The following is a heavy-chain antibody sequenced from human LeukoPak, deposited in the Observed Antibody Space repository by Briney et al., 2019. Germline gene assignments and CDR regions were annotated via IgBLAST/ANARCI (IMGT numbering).Heavy chain of an antibody. J-gene: IGHJ5*02. CDR2: IYTSGST. Sequence: SETLSLTCTVSGGSISSYYWSWIRQPPGKGLEWIGYIYTSGSTNYNPSLKSRVTISVDTSKNQISLKLSSVTAADTAVYYCARRACSSTSCYPENWFDPWGQGTLVTVSS. D-gene: IGHD2-2*01. CDR1: GGSISSYY. CDR3: ARRACSSTSCYPENWFDP. V-gene: IGHV4-4*09.